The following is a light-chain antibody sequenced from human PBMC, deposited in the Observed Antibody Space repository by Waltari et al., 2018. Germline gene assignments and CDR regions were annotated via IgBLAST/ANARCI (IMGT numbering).Light chain of an antibody. J-gene: IGLJ2*01. Sequence: SYELTQPLSVSVALGQTARITCGGNNIGSKNVHWYQQKPAQAPMLVIYRDSNRPSGITERFSGSNSGNTATLTISRAQAGDEADYYCQVWDSSTVVFGGGTKLTVL. CDR1: NIGSKN. CDR3: QVWDSSTVV. V-gene: IGLV3-9*01. CDR2: RDS.